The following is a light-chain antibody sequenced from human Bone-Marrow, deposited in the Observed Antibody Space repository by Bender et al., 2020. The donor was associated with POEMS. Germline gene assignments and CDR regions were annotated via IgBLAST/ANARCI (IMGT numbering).Light chain of an antibody. V-gene: IGLV3-21*02. CDR3: GLYIPETDSWT. CDR2: DDT. CDR1: NIGTNS. J-gene: IGLJ2*01. Sequence: GGNNIGTNSVHWYQQKPGQAPLLVVYDDTDRPSGVPERFSGSIIGDKAVLTITGAQAEDESDYHCGLYIPETDSWTFGGGTRLTVL.